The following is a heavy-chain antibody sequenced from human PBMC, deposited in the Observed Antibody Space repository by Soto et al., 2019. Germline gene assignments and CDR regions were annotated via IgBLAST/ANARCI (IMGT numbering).Heavy chain of an antibody. CDR1: GGSISSYY. Sequence: SETLSLTCTVSGGSISSYYWSWIRQPPGKGLEWIGYIYYSGSTNYNPSLKSRVTISVDTSKNQFSLKLSSVTAADTAVYYCARLGTTANYYYYYGMDVWGQGTTVTSP. CDR3: ARLGTTANYYYYYGMDV. CDR2: IYYSGST. J-gene: IGHJ6*02. V-gene: IGHV4-59*08. D-gene: IGHD1-26*01.